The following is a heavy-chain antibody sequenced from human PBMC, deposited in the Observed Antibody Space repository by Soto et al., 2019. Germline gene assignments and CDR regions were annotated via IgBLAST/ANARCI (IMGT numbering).Heavy chain of an antibody. CDR2: IFSSGST. D-gene: IGHD2-21*02. CDR3: ARDQGVVVTADNWFDP. CDR1: GGSITDYS. J-gene: IGHJ5*02. V-gene: IGHV4-4*07. Sequence: SETLSLTCTVSGGSITDYSWVWIRQPAGKGLEWIGRIFSSGSTNYNPSLKGRITMSLDTSKNQFSLKLYSATATDTAVYFCARDQGVVVTADNWFDPWGQGILVTVSS.